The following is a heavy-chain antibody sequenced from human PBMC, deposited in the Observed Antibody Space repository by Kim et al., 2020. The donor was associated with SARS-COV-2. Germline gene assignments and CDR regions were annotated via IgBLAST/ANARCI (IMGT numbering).Heavy chain of an antibody. CDR1: GGSISSSSYY. CDR3: ARPSGGGVYFDY. CDR2: IYYSGST. V-gene: IGHV4-39*01. J-gene: IGHJ4*02. Sequence: SETLSLTCTVSGGSISSSSYYWGWIRQPPGKGLEWIGSIYYSGSTYYNPSLKSRVTISVDTSKNQFSLKLSSVTAADTAVYYCARPSGGGVYFDYWGQGTLVTVSS. D-gene: IGHD1-26*01.